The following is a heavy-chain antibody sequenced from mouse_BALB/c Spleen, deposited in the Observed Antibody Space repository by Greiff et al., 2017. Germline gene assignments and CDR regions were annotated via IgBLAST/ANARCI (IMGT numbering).Heavy chain of an antibody. Sequence: EVMLVESGGGLVQPGGSMKLSCVASGFTFSNYWMNWVRQSPEKGLEWVAEIRLKSNNYATHYAESVKGRFTISRDDSKSSVYLQMNNLRAEDTGIYYCTRNYGSSHWYFDVWGAGTTVTVSS. CDR3: TRNYGSSHWYFDV. V-gene: IGHV6-6*02. J-gene: IGHJ1*01. CDR2: IRLKSNNYAT. CDR1: GFTFSNYW. D-gene: IGHD1-1*01.